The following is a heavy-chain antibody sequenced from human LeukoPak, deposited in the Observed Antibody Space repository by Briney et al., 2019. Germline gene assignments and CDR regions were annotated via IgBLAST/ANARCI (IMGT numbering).Heavy chain of an antibody. CDR1: GYTFTGYY. D-gene: IGHD6-19*01. V-gene: IGHV1-2*02. CDR3: ARGPNSSGWWGRGDYFDC. CDR2: INTNSGGT. J-gene: IGHJ4*02. Sequence: ASVKVSCKPSGYTFTGYYMHWVREAPGQGLEWMGWINTNSGGTNYSQKFQGRVTMTRDTSISTAYMELSRLRSDDTAVYYCARGPNSSGWWGRGDYFDCWGQGTLVTVSS.